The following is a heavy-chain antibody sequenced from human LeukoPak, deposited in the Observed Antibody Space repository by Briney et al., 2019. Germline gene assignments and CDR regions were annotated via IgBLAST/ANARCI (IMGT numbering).Heavy chain of an antibody. Sequence: PSETLSLTCAVYGGSFSGYYWSWIRQPPGKGLEWIGEINHSGSTNYNPSLKSRVTISVDTSKNQFSLKLSSVTAADTAVYYCAREVDVTMIVVVNATLGMDVWGQGTMVTVSS. J-gene: IGHJ6*02. V-gene: IGHV4-34*01. CDR2: INHSGST. CDR3: AREVDVTMIVVVNATLGMDV. CDR1: GGSFSGYY. D-gene: IGHD3-22*01.